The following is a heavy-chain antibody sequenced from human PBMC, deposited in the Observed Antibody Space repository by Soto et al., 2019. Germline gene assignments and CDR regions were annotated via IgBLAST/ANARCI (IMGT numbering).Heavy chain of an antibody. CDR1: GFTFSSYT. CDR3: AKEASNCRGVTCYDY. D-gene: IGHD2-15*01. Sequence: GGSLRLSCAASGFTFSSYTMTWVRQAPAKGLEWVSDISGSGISTYYADSVKGRFTISRDNSKNTLYLQMNSLRVEDTAVYYCAKEASNCRGVTCYDYWGQGTLVTVSS. V-gene: IGHV3-23*01. J-gene: IGHJ4*02. CDR2: ISGSGIST.